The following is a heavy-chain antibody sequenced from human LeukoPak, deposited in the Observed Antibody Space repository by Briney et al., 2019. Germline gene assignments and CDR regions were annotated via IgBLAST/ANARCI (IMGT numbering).Heavy chain of an antibody. CDR2: IKQDGSEK. CDR1: EFSFSSYW. V-gene: IGHV3-7*01. D-gene: IGHD3-10*01. J-gene: IGHJ4*02. CDR3: ARGADNSGSFVILDY. Sequence: AGSLRLSCEGSEFSFSSYWMSWVRQAPGKGLEWVAKIKQDGSEKYYVDSVKGRFTISRDNAKNSMYLLMNSLRVEDTAVYYCARGADNSGSFVILDYWGQGTLVTVSS.